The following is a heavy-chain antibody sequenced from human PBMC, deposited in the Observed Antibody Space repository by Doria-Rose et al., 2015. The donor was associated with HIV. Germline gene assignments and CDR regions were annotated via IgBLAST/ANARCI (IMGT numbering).Heavy chain of an antibody. J-gene: IGHJ4*02. V-gene: IGHV4-59*01. D-gene: IGHD1-26*01. CDR2: ICDTGST. Sequence: QVQLQESGPGLVKPSETLSLTCSVSGGSISHYHWSWIRQPPGKGLEYIGGICDTGSTNYSPSLKSRVSISLDTSKTEFYVRLRSVPAAARAVCDCARVRSGTCDYGGQGPRVTASS. CDR1: GGSISHYH. CDR3: ARVRSGTCDY.